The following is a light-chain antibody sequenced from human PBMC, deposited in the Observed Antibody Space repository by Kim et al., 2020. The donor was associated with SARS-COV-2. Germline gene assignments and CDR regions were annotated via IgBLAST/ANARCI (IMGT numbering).Light chain of an antibody. J-gene: IGKJ1*01. CDR1: QSISSW. CDR2: KAS. V-gene: IGKV1-5*03. Sequence: LASVRDRVTCPSRAGQSISSWLAWYQQKPGKAPKLLLSKASSLETGVPSRFSGSGSGTEFTLTISSLQPDDFATYYCQQYKSYPSFGQGTKVDIK. CDR3: QQYKSYPS.